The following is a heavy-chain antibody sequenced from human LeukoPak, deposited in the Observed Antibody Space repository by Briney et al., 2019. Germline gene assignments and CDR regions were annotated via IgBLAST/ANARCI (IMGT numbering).Heavy chain of an antibody. J-gene: IGHJ6*02. V-gene: IGHV4-59*12. CDR2: IYYSGGT. CDR1: GGSISSYY. Sequence: SETLSLTCTVSGGSISSYYWSWIRQPPGKGLEYIGYIYYSGGTTYNPSLKSRATISVDKSKNQFSLNLNSVTAADTAVYYCARNTVYCMDVWGQGTTVTVSS. CDR3: ARNTVYCMDV.